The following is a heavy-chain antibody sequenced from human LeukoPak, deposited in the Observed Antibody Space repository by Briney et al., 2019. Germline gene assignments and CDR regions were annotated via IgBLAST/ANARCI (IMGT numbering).Heavy chain of an antibody. D-gene: IGHD3-22*01. CDR2: ISYDGSNK. CDR1: GFTFDDYG. V-gene: IGHV3-30*18. CDR3: AKDHYYDSSGLQYFQH. J-gene: IGHJ1*01. Sequence: GGSLRLSCAASGFTFDDYGMHWVRQAPGKGLEWVAVISYDGSNKYYADSVKGRFTISRDNSKNTLYLQMNSLRAEDTAVYYCAKDHYYDSSGLQYFQHWGQGTLVTVSS.